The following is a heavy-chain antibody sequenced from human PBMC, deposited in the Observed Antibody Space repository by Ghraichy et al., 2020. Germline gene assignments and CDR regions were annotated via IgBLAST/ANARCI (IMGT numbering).Heavy chain of an antibody. CDR3: ARGPYDSSGYQLLNLIY. V-gene: IGHV1-3*01. CDR1: GYTFSNYA. D-gene: IGHD3-22*01. J-gene: IGHJ4*01. Sequence: ASVKVSCKASGYTFSNYAIHWLRQAPGQRLEWMGWINAGNDGTKYSQQFQGRVTITRDTSASTAYMELSSLTFEDTAVYYCARGPYDSSGYQLLNLIYWGHGTLVTFSS. CDR2: INAGNDGT.